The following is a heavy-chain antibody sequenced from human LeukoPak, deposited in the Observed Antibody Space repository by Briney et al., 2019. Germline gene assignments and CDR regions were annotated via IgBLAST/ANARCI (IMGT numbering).Heavy chain of an antibody. D-gene: IGHD1-26*01. J-gene: IGHJ4*02. Sequence: PGGSLRLSCAASGFTFSTYSMTWVRQAPGKGLEWVSSITSSSSYIYYADSVKGRFTISRDNAKSSLYLQMNSLRAEDTAVYYCARRRDSGSLQHFDYWGQGTLVTVSS. V-gene: IGHV3-21*04. CDR3: ARRRDSGSLQHFDY. CDR1: GFTFSTYS. CDR2: ITSSSSYI.